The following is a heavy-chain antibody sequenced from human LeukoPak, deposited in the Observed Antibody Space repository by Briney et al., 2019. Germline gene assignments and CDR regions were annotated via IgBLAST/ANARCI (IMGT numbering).Heavy chain of an antibody. J-gene: IGHJ4*02. CDR2: ISSSSSTI. Sequence: GGSLRLSCAASGFTFSSYSMNWVRQALGKGLEWVSYISSSSSTIYYADSVKGRFTISRDNAKNSLYLQMNSLRAEDTAVYYCARVMITFGGAFDYWGQGTLVTVSS. CDR1: GFTFSSYS. V-gene: IGHV3-48*01. CDR3: ARVMITFGGAFDY. D-gene: IGHD3-16*01.